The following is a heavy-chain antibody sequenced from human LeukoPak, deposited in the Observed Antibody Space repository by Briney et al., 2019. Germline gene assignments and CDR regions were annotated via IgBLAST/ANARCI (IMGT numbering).Heavy chain of an antibody. Sequence: GESLKISCKASGYTFTNWWIGWVRQAPGKGLEWVANIKQDGSEKYYVDSVKGRFTISRDNAKNSLYLQMNSLRAEDTAVYYCARELVGALNDAFDIWGQGTMVTVSS. CDR1: GYTFTNWW. J-gene: IGHJ3*02. CDR2: IKQDGSEK. V-gene: IGHV3-7*01. CDR3: ARELVGALNDAFDI. D-gene: IGHD1-26*01.